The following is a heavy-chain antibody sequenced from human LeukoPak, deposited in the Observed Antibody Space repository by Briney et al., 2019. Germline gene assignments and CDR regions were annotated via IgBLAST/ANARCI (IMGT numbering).Heavy chain of an antibody. CDR1: GFTFSSYA. V-gene: IGHV3-30*01. Sequence: GGSLRLSCAASGFTFSSYAMHWVRQAPGKGLEWVAVISYDGSDKYYADSVKGGFTTSRDNSKNTLYLQMNSLRADDTAVYYCARDEELVLDYWGQGTLVTVSS. D-gene: IGHD2-8*02. J-gene: IGHJ4*02. CDR3: ARDEELVLDY. CDR2: ISYDGSDK.